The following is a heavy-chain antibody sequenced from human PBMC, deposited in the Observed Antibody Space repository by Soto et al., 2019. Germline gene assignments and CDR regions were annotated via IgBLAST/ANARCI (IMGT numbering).Heavy chain of an antibody. Sequence: PSETLSLTCTVSGGYISGYYWSWIRQPPGKGLEWIGHIYYRGSTNYSPSLESRTTISVGTSKRQFSLKLTSVTAADTAVYFCARTSPGPYDNSGFGMDVWGQGTTVTVSS. CDR1: GGYISGYY. CDR2: IYYRGST. D-gene: IGHD3-22*01. CDR3: ARTSPGPYDNSGFGMDV. J-gene: IGHJ6*02. V-gene: IGHV4-59*01.